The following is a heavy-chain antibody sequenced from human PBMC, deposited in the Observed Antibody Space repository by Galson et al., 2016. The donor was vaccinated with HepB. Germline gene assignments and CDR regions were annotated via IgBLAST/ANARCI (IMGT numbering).Heavy chain of an antibody. Sequence: SLRLSCAASGFSFTTYYMDWIRQAPGKRLEYVSGISNNGGAKYHADSVKGRFTISRVNSKNTVDLHMSSLRPEDTAVYYCVRAWSGSSPDYWGQGTQVTVSS. J-gene: IGHJ4*02. V-gene: IGHV3-64D*09. CDR1: GFSFTTYY. CDR3: VRAWSGSSPDY. D-gene: IGHD1-26*01. CDR2: ISNNGGAK.